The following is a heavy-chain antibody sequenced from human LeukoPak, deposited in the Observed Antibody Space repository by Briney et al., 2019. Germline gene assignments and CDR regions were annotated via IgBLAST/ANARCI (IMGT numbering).Heavy chain of an antibody. J-gene: IGHJ4*02. V-gene: IGHV3-30*04. CDR3: ARELSSIAALVFSCFDY. CDR1: GFTLSSYN. Sequence: GRSLRLSCAASGFTLSSYNMHWVRQAPGKGLEWVAGILYDGTTEYYADSVKGRFTVSRDNSNNMLYLQMNSLRAEDTAIYYCARELSSIAALVFSCFDYWGQGTLVTVSS. D-gene: IGHD6-6*01. CDR2: ILYDGTTE.